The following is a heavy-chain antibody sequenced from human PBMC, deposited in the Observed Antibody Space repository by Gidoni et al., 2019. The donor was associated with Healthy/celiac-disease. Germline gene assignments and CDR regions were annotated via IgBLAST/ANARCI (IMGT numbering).Heavy chain of an antibody. CDR1: GFTFSSYG. CDR2: IWYDGSNK. Sequence: QVQLVESGGGVVQPGRSLRLSCAASGFTFSSYGMHWVRQAPGKGLEWVAVIWYDGSNKYYADSVKGRFTISRDNSKNTLYLQMNSLRAEDTAVYYCARDLVVVPAARGEHYFDYWGQGTLVTVSS. J-gene: IGHJ4*02. V-gene: IGHV3-33*01. D-gene: IGHD2-2*01. CDR3: ARDLVVVPAARGEHYFDY.